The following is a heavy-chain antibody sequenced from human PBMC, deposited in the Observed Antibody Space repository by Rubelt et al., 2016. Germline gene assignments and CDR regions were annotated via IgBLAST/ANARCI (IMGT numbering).Heavy chain of an antibody. Sequence: QLQLQESGPGLVKPSETLSLTCTVSGGSISSSSYYWGWIRQPPGKGLEWIGSIYYSGSTYYNPSLKSRVTISVDTSQNQFSLKLCSVTAADTAVYYCARGRFLEWLPPDYWGQGTLVTVSS. D-gene: IGHD3-3*01. CDR2: IYYSGST. J-gene: IGHJ4*02. CDR1: GGSISSSSYY. CDR3: ARGRFLEWLPPDY. V-gene: IGHV4-39*01.